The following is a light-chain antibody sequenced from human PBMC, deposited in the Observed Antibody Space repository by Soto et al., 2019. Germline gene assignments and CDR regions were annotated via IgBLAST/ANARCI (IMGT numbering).Light chain of an antibody. V-gene: IGKV3-15*01. CDR1: QSVSSN. Sequence: EIVMPQSPATLSVSPGARATLSCRARQSVSSNLAWYQQKPGQAPRLLIYGASTRATGIPARFSGSGSGTEFTLTISSLQSEDFAVYYCQQYNNWPPWTFGQGTKVEIK. CDR2: GAS. J-gene: IGKJ1*01. CDR3: QQYNNWPPWT.